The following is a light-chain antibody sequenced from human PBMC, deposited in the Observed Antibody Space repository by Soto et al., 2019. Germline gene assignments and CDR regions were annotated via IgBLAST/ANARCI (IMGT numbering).Light chain of an antibody. J-gene: IGKJ1*01. Sequence: DIQMTQSPSTLSASVGDRVTITCRASQSISSWLAWYQQKPGKAPNLLIFAASSLQSGVPSRFSGSRSGPDLTLTISSLQPEDFATYYCQQSYSSPPTFGQGTKVDIK. CDR1: QSISSW. CDR3: QQSYSSPPT. CDR2: AAS. V-gene: IGKV1-39*01.